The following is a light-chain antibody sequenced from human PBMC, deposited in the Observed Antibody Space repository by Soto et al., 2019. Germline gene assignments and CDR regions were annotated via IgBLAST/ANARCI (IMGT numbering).Light chain of an antibody. CDR2: EVS. J-gene: IGLJ2*01. CDR1: SSDVGAYNY. CDR3: SSYTSSNTLV. V-gene: IGLV2-14*01. Sequence: QSALTQPASVSGSPGQSITISCIGTSSDVGAYNYVSWYQQHPGKAPKLMIFEVSDRPSGVSNRFSGSKSGNTASLTISGLQAEDEADYYFSSYTSSNTLVFGGGTKLTVL.